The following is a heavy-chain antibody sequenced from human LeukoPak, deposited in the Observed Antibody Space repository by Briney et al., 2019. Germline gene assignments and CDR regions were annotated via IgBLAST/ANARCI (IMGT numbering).Heavy chain of an antibody. V-gene: IGHV4-39*01. Sequence: SETLSFTCTVSGGSISSSSYYWGWIRQPPGKGLEWIGSIYYSGNTYYNPSLKSRVTISVDTSKNQFSLKLTSVSAADTAVYYCARQEQLVRNIDYWGQGTLVTVSS. CDR1: GGSISSSSYY. CDR2: IYYSGNT. J-gene: IGHJ4*02. CDR3: ARQEQLVRNIDY. D-gene: IGHD6-13*01.